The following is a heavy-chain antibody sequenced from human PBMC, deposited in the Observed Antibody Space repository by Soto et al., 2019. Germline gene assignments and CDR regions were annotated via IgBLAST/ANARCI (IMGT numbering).Heavy chain of an antibody. V-gene: IGHV3-48*03. Sequence: GGSLRLSCAASGFPFSRYEMNWVRQAPGKGPEWISYISDSGTSMYYADSVKGRFAVSRDNAKNSLYLQMNSLRAEDTAVYYCARDQEVHDSRGHKIRAMDVWGQGTTVTVSS. J-gene: IGHJ6*02. CDR1: GFPFSRYE. CDR3: ARDQEVHDSRGHKIRAMDV. D-gene: IGHD6-19*01. CDR2: ISDSGTSM.